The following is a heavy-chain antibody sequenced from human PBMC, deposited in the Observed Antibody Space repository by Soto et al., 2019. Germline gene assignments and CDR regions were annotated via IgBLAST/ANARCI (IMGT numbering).Heavy chain of an antibody. Sequence: QVQLVQSGAEVKKPGASVKVSCKVSGGTFSSYAISGVRQAPGQGLEWMGGLIPIYGTANYAQKFQGRVTITADEYTSTAYMELSSLRSEVTAVYYCASRDVPLLNGMDVWGQGTTVTVSS. V-gene: IGHV1-69*12. D-gene: IGHD2-15*01. CDR3: ASRDVPLLNGMDV. J-gene: IGHJ6*02. CDR1: GGTFSSYA. CDR2: LIPIYGTA.